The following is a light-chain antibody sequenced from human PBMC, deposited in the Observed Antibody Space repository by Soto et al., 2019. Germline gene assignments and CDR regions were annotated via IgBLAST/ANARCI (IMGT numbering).Light chain of an antibody. V-gene: IGKV3-15*01. CDR2: AAS. CDR1: QSISSD. Sequence: EIVMTQSPATLTVSPGERATLSCRASQSISSDLAWYQQKPRQAPRLLIYAASTRATGSPARCSGSGSGTEFSRTISSLQSEEFAVFYCQHYHGCVKTFGQGTKLEIK. CDR3: QHYHGCVKT. J-gene: IGKJ2*01.